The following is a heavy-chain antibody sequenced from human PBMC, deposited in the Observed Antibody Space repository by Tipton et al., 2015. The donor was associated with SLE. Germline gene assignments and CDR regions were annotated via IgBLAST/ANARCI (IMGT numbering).Heavy chain of an antibody. CDR1: GGSVSSSSKY. J-gene: IGHJ5*02. D-gene: IGHD5-18*01. CDR3: ARLHGYSYGLNWFDP. V-gene: IGHV4-39*07. CDR2: IYYTGTTT. Sequence: TLSLTCTVSGGSVSSSSKYWAWIRQPPGKGLEWIWRIYYTGTTTYYNSFLKSRVTTAVDTSKNQFSLRLTSVIAADTAVYYCARLHGYSYGLNWFDPWGQGTLISVSS.